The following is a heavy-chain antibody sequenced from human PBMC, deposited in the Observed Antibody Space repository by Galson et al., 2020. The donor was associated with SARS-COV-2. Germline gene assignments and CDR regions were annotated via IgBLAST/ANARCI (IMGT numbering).Heavy chain of an antibody. J-gene: IGHJ6*03. V-gene: IGHV1-2*02. CDR2: INPNSGGT. D-gene: IGHD5-18*01. CDR3: ARGIERGYSYGYYYYYYMDV. CDR1: GYTFTGYY. Sequence: ASVKVSCKASGYTFTGYYMHWVRQAPGQGLEWMGWINPNSGGTNYAQKFQGRVTMTRDTSISTAYMELSRLRSDDTAVYYCARGIERGYSYGYYYYYYMDVWGKGTTVTVSS.